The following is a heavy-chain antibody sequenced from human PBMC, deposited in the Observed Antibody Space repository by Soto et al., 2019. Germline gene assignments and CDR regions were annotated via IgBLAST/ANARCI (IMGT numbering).Heavy chain of an antibody. CDR2: IYHSGST. J-gene: IGHJ4*02. CDR1: GGSISSGGYS. CDR3: ARGTDY. Sequence: ASETLSLTCAVSGGSISSGGYSWSWIRQPPGKGLEWIGYIYHSGSTYYNPSLKSRVTISVDRSKNQFSLKLSSVTAADTAVYYCARGTDYWGQGTLVTVSS. V-gene: IGHV4-30-2*01.